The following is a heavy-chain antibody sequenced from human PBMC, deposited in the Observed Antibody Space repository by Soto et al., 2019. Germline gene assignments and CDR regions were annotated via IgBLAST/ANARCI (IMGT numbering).Heavy chain of an antibody. CDR3: FWTRARWVGYYYYGMDV. CDR1: GYTFTSYG. J-gene: IGHJ6*02. CDR2: ISAYNGNT. Sequence: ASVKVSCKASGYTFTSYGISWVRQAPGQGLEWMGWISAYNGNTNYAQKFQGRVTITADESTSTAYMELSSLRSEDTAVYYCFWTRARWVGYYYYGMDVWGQGTTVTVSS. D-gene: IGHD3-3*01. V-gene: IGHV1-18*01.